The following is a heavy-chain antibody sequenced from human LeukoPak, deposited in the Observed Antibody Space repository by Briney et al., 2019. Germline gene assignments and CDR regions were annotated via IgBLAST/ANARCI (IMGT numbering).Heavy chain of an antibody. D-gene: IGHD3-16*01. CDR2: ISGSGVTT. CDR3: AKGTVARFGEGDAFDI. V-gene: IGHV3-23*01. J-gene: IGHJ3*02. CDR1: GFYYNNYG. Sequence: PGGSLRLSCVASGFYYNNYGMNWVRQAPGKGLEWVSTISGSGVTTYYADSVKGRFTISRDNSKNTLYLQMNSLRAEDTAVYYCAKGTVARFGEGDAFDIWGQGTMVTVSS.